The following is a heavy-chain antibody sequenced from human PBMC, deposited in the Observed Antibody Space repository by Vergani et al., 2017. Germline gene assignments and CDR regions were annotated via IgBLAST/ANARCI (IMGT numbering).Heavy chain of an antibody. CDR3: ARVGHYYFWSGRGYYYFYMDV. D-gene: IGHD3-3*01. V-gene: IGHV4-59*01. CDR2: IYYSGST. J-gene: IGHJ6*03. Sequence: QVQLQESGPGLVQPSETLSPTCTVSGGPISSYYWSWIRQPPGKGLEWIGYIYYSGSTNYNPSLKSRVTISVDTSKNQFSLKLSSVTAADTAVYYCARVGHYYFWSGRGYYYFYMDVWGKGTTVTVSS. CDR1: GGPISSYY.